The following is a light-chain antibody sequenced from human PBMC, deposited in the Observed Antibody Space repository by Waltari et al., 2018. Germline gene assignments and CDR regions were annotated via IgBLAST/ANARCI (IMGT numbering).Light chain of an antibody. CDR1: DSDVGAYDF. CDR2: EVS. V-gene: IGLV2-14*01. Sequence: QSALTQPASVSGSPGQSITISCSGTDSDVGAYDFVSCYQQHPGKAPHLIIYEVSNRPSGISNRCSSAKSGNTASLTISGIQAEDEADYYCSSYTTSSAPVVFGTGTRVTVL. J-gene: IGLJ1*01. CDR3: SSYTTSSAPVV.